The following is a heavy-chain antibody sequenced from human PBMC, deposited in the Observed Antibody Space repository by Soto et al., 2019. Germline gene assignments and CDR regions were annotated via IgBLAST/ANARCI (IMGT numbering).Heavy chain of an antibody. CDR1: GGTFLGSSHY. Sequence: PSETLSLTCTASGGTFLGSSHYWGWIRQPPGKGLEWVWSISVDGGSTYYAASVKARFTISRDNPKNILYLHMISLRAEDRAVYYCAKEKNGWYSSGSASWGQGTLVPVSS. V-gene: IGHV3-23*01. J-gene: IGHJ5*02. CDR2: ISVDGGST. CDR3: AKEKNGWYSSGSAS. D-gene: IGHD6-19*01.